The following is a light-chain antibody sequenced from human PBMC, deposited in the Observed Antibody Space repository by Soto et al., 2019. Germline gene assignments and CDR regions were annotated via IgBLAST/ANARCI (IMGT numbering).Light chain of an antibody. CDR1: SSDVGSYNL. Sequence: QSALTQPASVSGSPGQSITISCTGTSSDVGSYNLVSWYQEHPGKAPKLMIYEGSKRPSGVSNRFSGSKSGNTASLTISGLQAEDEADYYCCSYGGSSTFHVVFGGGTKVTVL. V-gene: IGLV2-23*03. CDR3: CSYGGSSTFHVV. CDR2: EGS. J-gene: IGLJ2*01.